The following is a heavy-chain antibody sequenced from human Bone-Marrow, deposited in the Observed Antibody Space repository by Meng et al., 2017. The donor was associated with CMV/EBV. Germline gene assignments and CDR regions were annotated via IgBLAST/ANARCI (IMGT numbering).Heavy chain of an antibody. J-gene: IGHJ6*02. V-gene: IGHV3-48*03. CDR1: GFTFSSYE. Sequence: GGSLRLSCAASGFTFSSYEMNWVRQAPGKGLEWVSYISSSGSTIYYADSVKGRFTISRDNAKNSLYLQMNSLRAEDTAVYYCARDREFMKGFLEWLPVYYGMDVWCQGTTVTSP. D-gene: IGHD3-3*01. CDR2: ISSSGSTI. CDR3: ARDREFMKGFLEWLPVYYGMDV.